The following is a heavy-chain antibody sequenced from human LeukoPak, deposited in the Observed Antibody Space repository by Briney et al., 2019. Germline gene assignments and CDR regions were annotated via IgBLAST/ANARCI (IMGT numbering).Heavy chain of an antibody. CDR1: GFTFSSYS. CDR2: ISTDAGET. Sequence: HPGGSLRLSCAASGFTFSSYSMNWVRQAPGKGLEWVSAISTDAGETHYADSVKGRFTISRDNSKNTVSLQMSSLRAEDTALYYCAKGSGNGYGSGPFDYWGQGTLVTVSS. D-gene: IGHD3-10*01. CDR3: AKGSGNGYGSGPFDY. V-gene: IGHV3-23*01. J-gene: IGHJ4*02.